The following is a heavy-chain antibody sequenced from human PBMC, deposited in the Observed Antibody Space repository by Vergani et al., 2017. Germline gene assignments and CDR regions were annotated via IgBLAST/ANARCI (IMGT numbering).Heavy chain of an antibody. CDR2: ISSSSSTI. V-gene: IGHV3-48*01. J-gene: IGHJ6*03. D-gene: IGHD3-3*01. CDR1: GFTFSSYS. Sequence: EVQLLESGGGLVQPGGSLRLSCAASGFTFSSYSMNWVRQAPGKGLEWVSYISSSSSTIYYADSVKGRFTISRDNAKNSLYLQMNSLRAEDTAVYYCARENPYYDFWSGYYRDYYYYMDVWGKGTTVTVSS. CDR3: ARENPYYDFWSGYYRDYYYYMDV.